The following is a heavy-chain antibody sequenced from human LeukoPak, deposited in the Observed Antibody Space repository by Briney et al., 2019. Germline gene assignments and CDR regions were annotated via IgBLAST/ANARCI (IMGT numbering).Heavy chain of an antibody. CDR2: INTDGSST. V-gene: IGHV3-74*01. J-gene: IGHJ4*01. Sequence: GGSLRLSCAVSGFTFISYGMQWVRQAPGKGLAWVSRINTDGSSTAYADSVKGRFTISRDNAKNTLYLQMNSLRAEDTAVYYCARELPREVTLDHWGQGTLVTVSS. CDR1: GFTFISYG. D-gene: IGHD2-21*02. CDR3: ARELPREVTLDH.